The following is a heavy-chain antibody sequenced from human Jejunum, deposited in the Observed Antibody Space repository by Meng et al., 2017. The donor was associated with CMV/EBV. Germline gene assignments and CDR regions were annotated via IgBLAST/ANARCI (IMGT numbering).Heavy chain of an antibody. D-gene: IGHD2-2*01. CDR2: IYYSGRT. CDR1: ISSGDYY. CDR3: ARTQDCTRTSCYTGFDP. Sequence: ISSGDYYWSWIPQPPGNGLEWIGFIYYSGRTYYNPSLKSRITISVDTSKNQFSLRLSSVTAADTAVYYCARTQDCTRTSCYTGFDPWGQGTLVTVSS. V-gene: IGHV4-30-4*08. J-gene: IGHJ5*02.